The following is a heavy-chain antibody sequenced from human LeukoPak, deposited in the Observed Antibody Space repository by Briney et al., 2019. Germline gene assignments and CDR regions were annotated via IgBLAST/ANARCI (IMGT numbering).Heavy chain of an antibody. J-gene: IGHJ5*02. V-gene: IGHV4-39*01. CDR2: IYYSGST. CDR1: GGSISSSSYY. Sequence: KSSETLSLTCAVSGGSISSSSYYWGWIRQPPGKGLEWIGSIYYSGSTYYNPSLKSRVTISVDTSKNQFSLKLSSVTAADTAVYYCARRSYYYDSSGFRRGRLHGWFDPWGQGTLVTVSS. D-gene: IGHD3-22*01. CDR3: ARRSYYYDSSGFRRGRLHGWFDP.